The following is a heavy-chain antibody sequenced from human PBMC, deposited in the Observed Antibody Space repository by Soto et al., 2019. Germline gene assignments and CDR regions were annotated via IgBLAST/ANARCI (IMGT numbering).Heavy chain of an antibody. CDR2: SSFDGTQQ. D-gene: IGHD6-19*01. CDR3: AKQLRGSGWYPLDS. J-gene: IGHJ4*02. V-gene: IGHV3-30*18. CDR1: EFSLISSD. Sequence: PVGSLRLSCTASEFSLISSDMLCVRRPAEKGLEWLAVSSFDGTQQFYGDSVKGRFTVSRDNSNNTLYLEMSSLRTEDTAVYYCAKQLRGSGWYPLDSWGQGTPVTVSS.